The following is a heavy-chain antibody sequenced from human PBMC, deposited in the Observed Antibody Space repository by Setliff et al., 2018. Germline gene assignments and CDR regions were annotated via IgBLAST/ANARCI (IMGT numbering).Heavy chain of an antibody. D-gene: IGHD6-6*01. V-gene: IGHV4-4*09. CDR1: GDSMNDNH. CDR3: ARRSHLRPYTY. J-gene: IGHJ4*02. CDR2: IYTSGST. Sequence: PSETLSLTCTVSGDSMNDNHWTWMRQPPGKGLKWIGYIYTSGSTNYNPSLKSRVTISVDTSKNQFSLKLSSVTAADTAVYFCARRSHLRPYTYWGRGTLVTVSS.